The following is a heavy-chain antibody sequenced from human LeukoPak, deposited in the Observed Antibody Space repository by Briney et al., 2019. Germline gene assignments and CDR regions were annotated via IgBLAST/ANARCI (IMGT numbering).Heavy chain of an antibody. J-gene: IGHJ4*02. D-gene: IGHD3-3*01. V-gene: IGHV4-30-2*01. CDR2: IYHSGST. CDR1: GGSISSGGYS. Sequence: SQTLSLTCAVSGGSISSGGYSWSWIRQPPGKGLEWIGYIYHSGSTYYNPSLKSRVTISVDRSKNQFSLKLSSVTAADTAVYYCARLGAGPTYYDFWSGYSSFYFDYWGQGTLVTVSS. CDR3: ARLGAGPTYYDFWSGYSSFYFDY.